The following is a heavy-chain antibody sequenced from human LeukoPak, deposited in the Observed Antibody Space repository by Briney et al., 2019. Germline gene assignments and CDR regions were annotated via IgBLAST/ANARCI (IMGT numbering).Heavy chain of an antibody. J-gene: IGHJ4*02. CDR3: ARGFIVGATRFDY. CDR1: GGSFSGYY. Sequence: KSSETLSLTCAVYGGSFSGYYWSWIRQPPEKGLEWIGEINHSGSTNYNPSLKSRVTISVDTSKNQFSLKLSSVTAADTAVYYCARGFIVGATRFDYWGQGTLVTVSS. CDR2: INHSGST. V-gene: IGHV4-34*01. D-gene: IGHD1-26*01.